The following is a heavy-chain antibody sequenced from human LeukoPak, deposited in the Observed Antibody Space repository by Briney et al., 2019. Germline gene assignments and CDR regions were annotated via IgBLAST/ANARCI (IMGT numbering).Heavy chain of an antibody. Sequence: GGSLRLSCVASEFTFSSYAMNWVRQAPGKGLEWVSYITSTSDTIYYADSVKGRFTISRDNAKNSLYLQMNSLRAEDTAVYYCASGWLGVFDYWGQGTLVTVSS. D-gene: IGHD6-19*01. CDR2: ITSTSDTI. J-gene: IGHJ4*02. V-gene: IGHV3-48*01. CDR3: ASGWLGVFDY. CDR1: EFTFSSYA.